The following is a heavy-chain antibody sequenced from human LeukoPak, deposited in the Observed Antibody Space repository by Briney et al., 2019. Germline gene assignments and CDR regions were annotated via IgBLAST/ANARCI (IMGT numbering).Heavy chain of an antibody. J-gene: IGHJ4*02. Sequence: ASVKVSCKASGYTFTGYYMHWVRQAPGQGLEWMAWINPNSGATNYAQKFQGRVTLTRDTSISTAYMELSRLISDDTAVYYCARDPAVAAKAYFDYWGQGTLVTVSS. CDR1: GYTFTGYY. CDR3: ARDPAVAAKAYFDY. CDR2: INPNSGAT. V-gene: IGHV1-2*02. D-gene: IGHD4-23*01.